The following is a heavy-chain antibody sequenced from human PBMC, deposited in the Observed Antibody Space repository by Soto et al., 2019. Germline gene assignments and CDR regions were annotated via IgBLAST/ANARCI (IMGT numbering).Heavy chain of an antibody. J-gene: IGHJ4*02. CDR2: LIPYNGDR. CDR3: AREPATAKPEGVDF. CDR1: GYTFTSYG. D-gene: IGHD1-1*01. Sequence: SVKVSCKASGYTFTSYGISWVRQAPGQGLEWMGLLIPYNGDRIYAPKFQGGVTMTRDTSTTTAYMELSRLRSGDTAVYYCAREPATAKPEGVDFWGQGTLVTVSS. V-gene: IGHV1-18*01.